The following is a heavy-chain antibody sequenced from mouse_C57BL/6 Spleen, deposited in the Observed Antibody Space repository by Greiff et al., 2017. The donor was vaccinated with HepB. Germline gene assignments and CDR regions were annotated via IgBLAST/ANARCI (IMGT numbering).Heavy chain of an antibody. CDR2: ISYSGST. J-gene: IGHJ3*01. Sequence: EVKLVESGPGMVKPSQSLSLTCTVTGYSITSGYDWHWIRHFPGNKLEWMGYISYSGSTNYNPSLKSRISITHDTSKNHFFLKLNSVTTEDTATYYCARGDDYDDWFAYWGQGTLVTVSA. V-gene: IGHV3-1*01. CDR1: GYSITSGYD. CDR3: ARGDDYDDWFAY. D-gene: IGHD2-4*01.